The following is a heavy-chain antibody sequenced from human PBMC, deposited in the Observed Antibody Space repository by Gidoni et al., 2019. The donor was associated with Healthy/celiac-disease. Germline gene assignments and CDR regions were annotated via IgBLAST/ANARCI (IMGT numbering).Heavy chain of an antibody. J-gene: IGHJ6*02. CDR2: ISWNSGSI. CDR3: AKENSVTTRGPIVYYYGMDV. CDR1: GFTFDDYA. Sequence: EVQLVESGGGLVQPGRSLRLSCAASGFTFDDYAMHWVRQAPGKGLEWVSGISWNSGSIGYADSVKGRFTISRDNAKNSLYLQMNSLRAEDTALYYCAKENSVTTRGPIVYYYGMDVWGQGTTVTVSS. D-gene: IGHD4-17*01. V-gene: IGHV3-9*01.